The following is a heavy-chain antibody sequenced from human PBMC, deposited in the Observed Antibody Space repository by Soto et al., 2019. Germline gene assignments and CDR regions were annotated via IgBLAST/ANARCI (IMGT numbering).Heavy chain of an antibody. V-gene: IGHV3-72*01. CDR2: TRNKANSYTT. D-gene: IGHD3-10*01. CDR1: GFTFSDHY. J-gene: IGHJ6*02. Sequence: PGGSLRLSCAASGFTFSDHYMDWVRQAPGKGLEWVGRTRNKANSYTTEYAASVKGRFTISRDDSKNSLYLQMNSLKTEDTAVYYCALVADGSGSKYYYYGMDVWGQGTTVTVSS. CDR3: ALVADGSGSKYYYYGMDV.